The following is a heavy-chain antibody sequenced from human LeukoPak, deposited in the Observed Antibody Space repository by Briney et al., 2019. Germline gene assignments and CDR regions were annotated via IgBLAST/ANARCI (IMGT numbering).Heavy chain of an antibody. V-gene: IGHV3-23*01. Sequence: GGSLRLSCAASGFTFSSYAMSWVRQAPGKGLEWVSAISGSGGSTYYADSVKGRFTISRDNSKNTLYLQMNSLRAEDTAVYYCARGPYDFWSGYPYYYYGMDVWGQGTTVTVSS. CDR1: GFTFSSYA. J-gene: IGHJ6*02. D-gene: IGHD3-3*01. CDR2: ISGSGGST. CDR3: ARGPYDFWSGYPYYYYGMDV.